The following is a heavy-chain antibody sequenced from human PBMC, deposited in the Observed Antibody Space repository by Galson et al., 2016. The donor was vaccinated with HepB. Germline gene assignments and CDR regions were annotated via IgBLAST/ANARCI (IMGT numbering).Heavy chain of an antibody. V-gene: IGHV4-4*02. J-gene: IGHJ5*02. CDR1: GDSITFNSA. Sequence: SETLSLTCAVSGDSITFNSAWSWIRQPPGQGLEWIGEIYHSGSTNYKPSLKSRISMSVDRAKNPFSLNLTSMTAADTAVYFCARDRHGSGSYLTWFDARGQGILVTVSS. D-gene: IGHD3-10*01. CDR3: ARDRHGSGSYLTWFDA. CDR2: IYHSGST.